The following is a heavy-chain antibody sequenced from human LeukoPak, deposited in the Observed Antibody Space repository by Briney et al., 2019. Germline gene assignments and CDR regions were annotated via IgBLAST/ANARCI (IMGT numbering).Heavy chain of an antibody. J-gene: IGHJ4*02. Sequence: GGSLRLSCAASGFTFSSYWMSWVRQAPGKGLEWVANIKPEGKEKFYVDSVKGRFTISRDNANNSVFLQMNSLTAEDTAVYYCARDGIDYWGQGTLVTVS. D-gene: IGHD1-26*01. CDR1: GFTFSSYW. V-gene: IGHV3-7*04. CDR3: ARDGIDY. CDR2: IKPEGKEK.